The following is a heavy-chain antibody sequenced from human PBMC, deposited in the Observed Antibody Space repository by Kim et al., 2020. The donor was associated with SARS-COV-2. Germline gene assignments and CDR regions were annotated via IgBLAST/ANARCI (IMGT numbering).Heavy chain of an antibody. CDR1: GFTFSSYA. V-gene: IGHV3-30-3*01. J-gene: IGHJ6*01. CDR3: AREGITIFGVVIAYYGM. CDR2: ISYDGSNK. D-gene: IGHD3-3*01. Sequence: GGSLRLSCAASGFTFSSYAMHWVRQAPGKGLEWVAVISYDGSNKYYADSVKGRFTISRDNSKNTLYLQMNSLRAEDTAVYYCAREGITIFGVVIAYYGM.